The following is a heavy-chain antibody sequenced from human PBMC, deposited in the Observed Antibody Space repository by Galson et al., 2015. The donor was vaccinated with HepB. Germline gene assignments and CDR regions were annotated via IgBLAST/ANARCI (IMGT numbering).Heavy chain of an antibody. V-gene: IGHV1-8*02. CDR1: GFTFTSST. CDR3: ARGRTWEPYRY. CDR2: MNPNNGQT. D-gene: IGHD1-14*01. J-gene: IGHJ4*02. Sequence: QSGAEVKKPGESLKISCKASGFTFTSSTMQWVRQATGQGLEWLGWMNPNNGQTGYAQKFQGRVSMTRNTSMSTAYMDLTSLTSEDTAVYYCARGRTWEPYRYWGQGALVTVSS.